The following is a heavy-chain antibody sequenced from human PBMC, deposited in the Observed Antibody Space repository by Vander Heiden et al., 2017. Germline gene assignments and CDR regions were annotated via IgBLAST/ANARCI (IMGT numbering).Heavy chain of an antibody. J-gene: IGHJ4*02. CDR1: GFTFSSYG. D-gene: IGHD4-17*01. Sequence: QVQLVESGGGVVQPGRSLRLSCAASGFTFSSYGMHWVRQAPGKGLEWVAVISYDGSNKYYADSVKGRFTISRDNSKNTLYLQMNSLRAEDTAVYYCAKDFTVTTEGFDYWGQGTLVTVSS. V-gene: IGHV3-30*18. CDR3: AKDFTVTTEGFDY. CDR2: ISYDGSNK.